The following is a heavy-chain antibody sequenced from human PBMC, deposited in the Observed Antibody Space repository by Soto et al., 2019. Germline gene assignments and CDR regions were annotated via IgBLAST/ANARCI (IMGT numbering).Heavy chain of an antibody. CDR3: AKGPPVGYYYDSSGFDY. J-gene: IGHJ4*02. Sequence: VGSLRLSCAASGFTFSNYAINWVRQAPGKGLEWVSVISGTGGSTYLADSVKGRFTISRDNSKNTLYLQMNSLRAEDTAVYYCAKGPPVGYYYDSSGFDYWGQGTLVTVSS. CDR2: ISGTGGST. D-gene: IGHD3-22*01. V-gene: IGHV3-23*01. CDR1: GFTFSNYA.